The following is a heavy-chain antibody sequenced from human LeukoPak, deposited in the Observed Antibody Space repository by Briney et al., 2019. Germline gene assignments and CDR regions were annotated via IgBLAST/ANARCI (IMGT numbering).Heavy chain of an antibody. CDR2: IYTSGST. CDR3: ARHDDFWSGYYSKYYFDY. V-gene: IGHV4-61*02. J-gene: IGHJ4*02. Sequence: SETLSLTCTVSGGSISSGSYYWSWIRQPAGKGLEWIGRIYTSGSTNYNPSLKSRVTISVDTSKNQFSLKLSSVTAADTAVYYCARHDDFWSGYYSKYYFDYWGQGTLVTVSS. CDR1: GGSISSGSYY. D-gene: IGHD3-3*01.